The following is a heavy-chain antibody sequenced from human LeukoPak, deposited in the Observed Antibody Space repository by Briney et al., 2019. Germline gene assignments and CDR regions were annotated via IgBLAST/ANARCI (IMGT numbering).Heavy chain of an antibody. J-gene: IGHJ4*02. CDR1: GGSITSTNW. V-gene: IGHV4-4*02. CDR2: VSLSGLT. CDR3: SRENGALSPFGY. D-gene: IGHD2-8*01. Sequence: PSGTLSLTCGVSGGSITSTNWWSWVRQPPGQGLEWIGEVSLSGLTNYNPSLSSRVIMALDTSKNHLSLNLTSVTAADTAVYHCSRENGALSPFGYWGQGTLVTVPS.